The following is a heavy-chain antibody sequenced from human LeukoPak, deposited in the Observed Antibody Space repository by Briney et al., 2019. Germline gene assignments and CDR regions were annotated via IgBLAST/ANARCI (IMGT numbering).Heavy chain of an antibody. Sequence: VTVSCXASGYSFTSYDINWVRQATGQGREWMGWMNPNSGNTGYAQKFQGRVTMTRNTSINTAYMELSGLRSEDTAVYYCARDSAGGDYWGQGTLITVSS. D-gene: IGHD3-16*01. CDR2: MNPNSGNT. CDR1: GYSFTSYD. CDR3: ARDSAGGDY. V-gene: IGHV1-8*01. J-gene: IGHJ4*02.